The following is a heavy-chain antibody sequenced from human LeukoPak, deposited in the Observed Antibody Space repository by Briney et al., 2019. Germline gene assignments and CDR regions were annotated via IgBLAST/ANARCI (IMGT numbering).Heavy chain of an antibody. CDR2: IYSGGGT. CDR3: ARGPLLWFGELLSGFDY. Sequence: GGSLRLSCATSGFTVSSNYMTWVRQAPGKGLEWVSVIYSGGGTRYADSVKGRFTISRDNSKNTLYLQMNSLRAEDTAVYYCARGPLLWFGELLSGFDYWGQGTLVTVSS. D-gene: IGHD3-10*01. V-gene: IGHV3-66*01. J-gene: IGHJ4*02. CDR1: GFTVSSNY.